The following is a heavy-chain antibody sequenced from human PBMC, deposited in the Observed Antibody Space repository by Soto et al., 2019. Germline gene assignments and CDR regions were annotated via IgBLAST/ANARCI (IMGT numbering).Heavy chain of an antibody. CDR1: GGTFSSYA. D-gene: IGHD2-15*01. Sequence: QVQLVQSGAEVKKPGSSVKVSCKASGGTFSSYAISWVRQAPGQGLEWMGGIIPIFGTANYAQKFQGRVTITADESTSTAYMELSSLRSEDTAVYYCARDGYCSGGSGYLGWFDPWGQGTLVTVSS. J-gene: IGHJ5*02. V-gene: IGHV1-69*01. CDR2: IIPIFGTA. CDR3: ARDGYCSGGSGYLGWFDP.